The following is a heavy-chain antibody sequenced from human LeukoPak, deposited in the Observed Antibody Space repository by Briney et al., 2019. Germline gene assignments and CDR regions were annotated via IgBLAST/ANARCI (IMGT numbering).Heavy chain of an antibody. CDR3: ARDAHYHGGTGYHFYLGYFDL. D-gene: IGHD3-10*01. V-gene: IGHV4-59*01. CDR2: IYSSGST. Sequence: SETLSLTCTVSGGSINSYFWSWIRQPPGKALEWIGYIYSSGSTSYNPSLKSRVTISVDTSKNQFSLNLSSVTAADTAVYYCARDAHYHGGTGYHFYLGYFDLWGRGTLVTVSS. CDR1: GGSINSYF. J-gene: IGHJ2*01.